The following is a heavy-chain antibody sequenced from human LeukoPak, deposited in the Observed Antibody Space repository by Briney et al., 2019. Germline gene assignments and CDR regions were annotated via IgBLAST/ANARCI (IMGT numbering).Heavy chain of an antibody. CDR1: GFTFSSYG. CDR2: ISSSSSTI. J-gene: IGHJ3*02. D-gene: IGHD4-17*01. CDR3: ARDATVDAFDT. V-gene: IGHV3-48*01. Sequence: TGGSLRLSCAASGFTFSSYGMHWVRQAPGKGLEWVSYISSSSSTIYYADSVKGRFTISRDNAKNSLYLQMNSLRAEDTAVYYCARDATVDAFDTWGQGTMVTVSS.